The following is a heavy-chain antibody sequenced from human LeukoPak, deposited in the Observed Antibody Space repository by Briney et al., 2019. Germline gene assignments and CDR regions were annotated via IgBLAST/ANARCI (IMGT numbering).Heavy chain of an antibody. J-gene: IGHJ3*02. CDR1: GGSFSGYY. CDR2: INHSGST. Sequence: KPSETLSLTCAVYGGSFSGYYWSWIRQPPGKGLEWIGEINHSGSTNYNPSLKSRVTISVDTSKNQFSLKLSSVTAADTAVYYCSRGPNLTGYAFDNCGQWTMVTDSS. D-gene: IGHD3-9*01. V-gene: IGHV4-34*01. CDR3: SRGPNLTGYAFDN.